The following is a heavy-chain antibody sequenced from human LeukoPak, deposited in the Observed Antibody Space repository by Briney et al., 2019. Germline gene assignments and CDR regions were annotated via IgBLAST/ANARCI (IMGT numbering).Heavy chain of an antibody. J-gene: IGHJ4*02. CDR1: GESFSGDF. Sequence: PSETLSLTCGVYGESFSGDFWTWLRQAPGKGVEWIRELNHRGRTKYSPSLTGRVTISVDTSMNQFSLQLRSVTAADTALYYCARGQYDSGGYHYGIRAFYFDYWGQGILVTVSS. D-gene: IGHD3-22*01. CDR2: LNHRGRT. V-gene: IGHV4-34*01. CDR3: ARGQYDSGGYHYGIRAFYFDY.